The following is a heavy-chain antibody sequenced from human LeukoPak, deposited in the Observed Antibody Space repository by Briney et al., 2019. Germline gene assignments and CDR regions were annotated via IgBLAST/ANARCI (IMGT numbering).Heavy chain of an antibody. J-gene: IGHJ4*02. CDR2: IYPADSDT. D-gene: IGHD3-22*01. V-gene: IGHV5-51*01. CDR3: ARFYYDSSGFYNGFDS. CDR1: GYSFASYW. Sequence: LGESLKISCKSSGYSFASYWIGWVRQVPGKGLEWVGLIYPADSDTRYRPSFQGQVTISADKSISTAYLQWSSLKASDTAMYYCARFYYDSSGFYNGFDSWGQGTLVTVSS.